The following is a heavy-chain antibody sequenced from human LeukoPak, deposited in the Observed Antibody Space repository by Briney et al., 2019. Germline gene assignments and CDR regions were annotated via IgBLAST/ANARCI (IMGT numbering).Heavy chain of an antibody. D-gene: IGHD3-22*01. V-gene: IGHV3-23*01. J-gene: IGHJ4*02. CDR1: GFTFSSYG. Sequence: GGSLRLSCAASGFTFSSYGMSWVRQAPGKGLEWVSTISGSGGSTYYADSVKGRFTISRDNAKNSLYLQMNSLRAEDTAVYYCASRRSYYDSSGYLDYWGQGTLVTVSS. CDR2: ISGSGGST. CDR3: ASRRSYYDSSGYLDY.